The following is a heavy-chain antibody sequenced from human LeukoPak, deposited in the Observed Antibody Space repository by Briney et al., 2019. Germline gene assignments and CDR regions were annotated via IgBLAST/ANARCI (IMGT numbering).Heavy chain of an antibody. D-gene: IGHD2-2*01. J-gene: IGHJ4*02. CDR1: GFTFSTYW. CDR3: ARDGCYCSSTSCYPYFDY. V-gene: IGHV3-7*01. CDR2: INQTGTEK. Sequence: GGSLRLSCVASGFTFSTYWMSWVRQAPGKGLEWVANINQTGTEKYYVDSVRGRFTISRDNAKNSLYLQMTILGAEDTAVYYCARDGCYCSSTSCYPYFDYWGQGTLVTVSS.